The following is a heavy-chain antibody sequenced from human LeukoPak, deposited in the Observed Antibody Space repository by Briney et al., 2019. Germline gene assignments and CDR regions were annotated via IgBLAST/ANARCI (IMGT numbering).Heavy chain of an antibody. Sequence: GGSLRLSCAASGITFSDYYMSWIRQAPGKGLEWVSNISSSGSTMYYADSVKGRFTISRDNAKNSLYLQMNSLRAEDTAVYYCAREIDYGDYLNWFDPWGQGTLVTVSS. V-gene: IGHV3-11*01. CDR3: AREIDYGDYLNWFDP. D-gene: IGHD4-17*01. J-gene: IGHJ5*02. CDR2: ISSSGSTM. CDR1: GITFSDYY.